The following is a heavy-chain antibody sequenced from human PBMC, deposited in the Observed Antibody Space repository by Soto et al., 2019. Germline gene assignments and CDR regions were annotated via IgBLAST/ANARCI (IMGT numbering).Heavy chain of an antibody. CDR1: GGTFSSYA. V-gene: IGHV1-69*06. CDR3: SGPYYDFWSGSAYGMDV. D-gene: IGHD3-3*01. J-gene: IGHJ6*02. CDR2: IIPIFGTA. Sequence: SVKVSCKASGGTFSSYAISWVRQAPGQGLEWMGGIIPIFGTANYAQKFQGRVTITADKSTSTAYMELSSLRSEDTAVYYCSGPYYDFWSGSAYGMDVWGQGTTVTVSS.